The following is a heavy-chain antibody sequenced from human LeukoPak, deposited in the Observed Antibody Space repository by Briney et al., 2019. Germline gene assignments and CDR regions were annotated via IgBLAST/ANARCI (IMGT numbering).Heavy chain of an antibody. V-gene: IGHV4-59*01. CDR1: GGSISSYY. CDR3: ARGGYYGSGNDFRFVP. D-gene: IGHD3-10*01. J-gene: IGHJ5*02. CDR2: IHYTGST. Sequence: PSETLSLTCTVSGGSISSYYWSWIRQSPGKGLECIGYIHYTGSTNYNPSLKGRVTISVETSKNQFSLKLKSVTAADTAVYYCARGGYYGSGNDFRFVPWGQGTLVTVSS.